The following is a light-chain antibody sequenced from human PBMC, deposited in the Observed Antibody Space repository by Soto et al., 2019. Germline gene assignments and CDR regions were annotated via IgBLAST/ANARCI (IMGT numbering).Light chain of an antibody. J-gene: IGKJ4*01. CDR2: DAS. CDR3: QQRSNSPST. CDR1: QSVSSY. V-gene: IGKV3-11*01. Sequence: EIVLTQSPATLSLSPGERAALSCRASQSVSSYLAWYQQKPGQAPRLLIYDASKRAAGIPDRFSGSGSGTDFTLTIRSLEPEDFAFYYCQQRSNSPSTFGGGTKVEIK.